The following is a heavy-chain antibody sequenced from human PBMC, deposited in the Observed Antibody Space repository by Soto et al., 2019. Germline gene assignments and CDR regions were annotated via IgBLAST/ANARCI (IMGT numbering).Heavy chain of an antibody. CDR3: ARCFWWAGIDHDGMAV. J-gene: IGHJ6*01. D-gene: IGHD3-3*01. CDR1: GGTFSSYT. V-gene: IGHV1-69*02. Sequence: ASVKVSCKASGGTFSSYTISWVRQAPGQGLEWMGRIIPILGIANYAQKFQGRVPITADKSTSTAYMELSSLRSEDTAVYYCARCFWWAGIDHDGMAVSGRGTTVT. CDR2: IIPILGIA.